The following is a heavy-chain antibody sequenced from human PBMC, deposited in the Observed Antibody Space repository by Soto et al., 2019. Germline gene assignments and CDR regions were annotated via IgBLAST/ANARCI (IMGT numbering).Heavy chain of an antibody. CDR2: IHYSGRT. Sequence: QLQLQESGPGLVKPSETLSLTCTVSGDSVTISDYYWGWIRQPPGKGLEWIRSIHYSGRTYYNPSPKSRVTISGDTSKKQFSLKLTSVTAADAAVYYCAAHDSGGYYAEYWGQGTLVTVSA. V-gene: IGHV4-39*01. CDR3: AAHDSGGYYAEY. CDR1: GDSVTISDYY. J-gene: IGHJ4*02. D-gene: IGHD3-22*01.